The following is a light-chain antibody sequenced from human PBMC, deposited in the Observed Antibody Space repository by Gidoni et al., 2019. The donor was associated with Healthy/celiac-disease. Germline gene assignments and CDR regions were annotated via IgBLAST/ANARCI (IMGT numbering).Light chain of an antibody. CDR1: SSDVGSYIL. CDR3: CSYAGSSSYV. CDR2: EGS. Sequence: QSALTQPAPVSGSPGQSITISCTGTSSDVGSYILLSWYQQHPGKAPKLMIYEGSKRPSGVSNRFSGSKSGNTASLTISGLQAEDEADYYCCSYAGSSSYVFGTGTKVTVL. J-gene: IGLJ1*01. V-gene: IGLV2-23*01.